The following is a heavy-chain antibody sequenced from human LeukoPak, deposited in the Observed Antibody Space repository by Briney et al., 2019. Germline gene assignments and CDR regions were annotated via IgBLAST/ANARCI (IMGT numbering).Heavy chain of an antibody. D-gene: IGHD5-18*01. CDR1: GFTFSDYY. J-gene: IGHJ4*02. V-gene: IGHV3-11*06. Sequence: GGSLRLSCAAFGFTFSDYYMSWIRQAPGKGLEWVSYISSSSSYTNYADSVKGRFTVSRDNAKNSLYLQMNSLRAEDTAVYYCARVNSFGFDYWGQGTLVTVSS. CDR3: ARVNSFGFDY. CDR2: ISSSSSYT.